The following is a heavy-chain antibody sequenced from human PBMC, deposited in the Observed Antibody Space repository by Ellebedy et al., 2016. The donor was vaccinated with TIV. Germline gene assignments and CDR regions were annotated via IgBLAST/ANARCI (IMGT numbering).Heavy chain of an antibody. CDR1: GFTFSSYG. J-gene: IGHJ4*02. CDR2: ISGTGGST. CDR3: AKVGMWTVVLFYYFDY. V-gene: IGHV3-23*01. D-gene: IGHD3-22*01. Sequence: GESLKISXAASGFTFSSYGMNWVRQAPGKGLEWVSAISGTGGSTYYADSVKGRFTISRDNSKNTLYLQMNSLRAEDTAVYYCAKVGMWTVVLFYYFDYWGQGTLVTVSS.